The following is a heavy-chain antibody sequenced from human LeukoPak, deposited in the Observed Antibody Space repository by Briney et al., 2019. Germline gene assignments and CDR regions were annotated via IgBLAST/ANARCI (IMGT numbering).Heavy chain of an antibody. Sequence: SETLSLTCTVSGYSISSGYYWGWIRQPPGKGLEWIGSIYHSGSTYYNPSLKSRVTISVDTSKNQFSLKLSSVTAADTAVYYCAKQVAAAGTLDYWGQGTLVTVSS. J-gene: IGHJ4*02. CDR3: AKQVAAAGTLDY. CDR1: GYSISSGYY. D-gene: IGHD6-13*01. V-gene: IGHV4-38-2*02. CDR2: IYHSGST.